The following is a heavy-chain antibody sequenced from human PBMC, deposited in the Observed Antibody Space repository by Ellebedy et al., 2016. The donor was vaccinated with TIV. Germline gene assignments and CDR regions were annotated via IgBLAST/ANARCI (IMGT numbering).Heavy chain of an antibody. Sequence: AASVKVSCKASGGTFSGYAISWVRQAPGQGLEWMGGIIPIFGTANYAQKFQGRVTITADESTSTAYMERSSLRSEDTAVYYCARDRHGFYGDSPRVDPWGQGTLVTVSS. CDR1: GGTFSGYA. CDR3: ARDRHGFYGDSPRVDP. J-gene: IGHJ5*02. CDR2: IIPIFGTA. V-gene: IGHV1-69*13. D-gene: IGHD4-17*01.